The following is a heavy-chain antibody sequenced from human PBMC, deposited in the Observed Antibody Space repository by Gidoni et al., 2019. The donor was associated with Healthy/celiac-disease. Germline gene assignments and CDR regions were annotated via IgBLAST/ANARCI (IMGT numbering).Heavy chain of an antibody. CDR3: AKGPDDYGET. CDR2: ISYDGSNK. D-gene: IGHD4-17*01. CDR1: GFTFRSYG. Sequence: QVQRVESGGGVVQPGRSLGLACAASGFTFRSYGMHGIRQAPGKGLDCVAVISYDGSNKYYADSVKGRFTTSSDNSKNTLYLQMNSLSAEATSVYYCAKGPDDYGETWGQGTLVTVSS. J-gene: IGHJ4*02. V-gene: IGHV3-30*18.